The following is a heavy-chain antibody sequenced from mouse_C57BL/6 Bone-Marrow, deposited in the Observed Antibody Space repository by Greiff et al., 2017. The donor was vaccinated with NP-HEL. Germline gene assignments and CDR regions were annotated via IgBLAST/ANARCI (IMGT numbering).Heavy chain of an antibody. Sequence: VQLKQSGAELVRPGASVKLSCTASGFNIKDDYMHWVKQRPEQGLEWIGWIDPENGDTEYASKFQGKATITADTSSHTAYLQLSSLTSEDTAVYYCTKGSGKVYFDYWGQGTTLTVSS. J-gene: IGHJ2*01. V-gene: IGHV14-4*01. CDR1: GFNIKDDY. CDR3: TKGSGKVYFDY. CDR2: IDPENGDT. D-gene: IGHD1-1*01.